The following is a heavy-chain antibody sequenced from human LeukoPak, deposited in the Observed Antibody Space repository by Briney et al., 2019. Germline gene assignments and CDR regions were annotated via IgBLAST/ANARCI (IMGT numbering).Heavy chain of an antibody. CDR3: ARVYSSGWYGSLGVDY. V-gene: IGHV4-34*01. Sequence: SETLSRTCAVYGGSFSGYYWSWIRQPPGKGLEWIGEINHSGSTNYNPSLKSRVTISVDTSKNQFSLKLSSVTAADTAVYYCARVYSSGWYGSLGVDYWGQGTLVTVSS. J-gene: IGHJ4*02. D-gene: IGHD6-19*01. CDR2: INHSGST. CDR1: GGSFSGYY.